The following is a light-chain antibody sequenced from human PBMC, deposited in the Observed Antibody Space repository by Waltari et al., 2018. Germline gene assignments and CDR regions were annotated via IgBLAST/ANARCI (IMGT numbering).Light chain of an antibody. V-gene: IGKV1-5*01. Sequence: DTQMTQSPSSLSASVGDRVTITCRGSQHINNWLAWYQQTPGRAPKLLIYEASSLESGVPSRFRGSGSGTLFTLTITSLQPDDVALYYCQQYKTFSRTFGQGTQVEIK. J-gene: IGKJ1*01. CDR2: EAS. CDR3: QQYKTFSRT. CDR1: QHINNW.